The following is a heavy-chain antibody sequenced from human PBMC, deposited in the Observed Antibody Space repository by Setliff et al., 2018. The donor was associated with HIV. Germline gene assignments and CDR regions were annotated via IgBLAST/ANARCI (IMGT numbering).Heavy chain of an antibody. D-gene: IGHD2-21*02. Sequence: PSETLSLTCTVSGGSISSYYWSWIRQPPGKGLEWIGYIYTSGSTNYNPSLKSRVTISVDTSKNQFSLKLSSVTAADTAVYYCARGGRYCGGDCYPWHYYYYMDVWGKGTTVTVSS. V-gene: IGHV4-4*08. CDR3: ARGGRYCGGDCYPWHYYYYMDV. J-gene: IGHJ6*03. CDR2: IYTSGST. CDR1: GGSISSYY.